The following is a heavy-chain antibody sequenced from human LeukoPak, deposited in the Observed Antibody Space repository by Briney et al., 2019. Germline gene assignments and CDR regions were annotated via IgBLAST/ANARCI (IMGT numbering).Heavy chain of an antibody. V-gene: IGHV3-23*01. CDR2: ITGSGGTT. J-gene: IGHJ4*02. D-gene: IGHD3-22*01. CDR3: AIDYDSSGSYFDY. CDR1: GFTFSSHP. Sequence: GSLRLSCAASGFTFSSHPMNWVRQAPGKGLEWVSLITGSGGTTHYADSVKGRFTISRDNSKNTLYLQMNSLRAEDTAVYYCAIDYDSSGSYFDYWGQGTLVTVSS.